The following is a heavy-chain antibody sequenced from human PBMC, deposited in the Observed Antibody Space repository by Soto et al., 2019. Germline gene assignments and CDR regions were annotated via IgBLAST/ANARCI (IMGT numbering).Heavy chain of an antibody. V-gene: IGHV3-74*01. D-gene: IGHD3-10*01. CDR2: INSDGSST. J-gene: IGHJ4*02. CDR3: ARDEPTSGSFDY. Sequence: LRLSCAASGFTFSSYWMHWVRQASGKGLVWVSRINSDGSSTSYADSVKGRFTISRDNAKNTLYLQMNSLRAEDTAVYYCARDEPTSGSFDYWGQGTLVTVSS. CDR1: GFTFSSYW.